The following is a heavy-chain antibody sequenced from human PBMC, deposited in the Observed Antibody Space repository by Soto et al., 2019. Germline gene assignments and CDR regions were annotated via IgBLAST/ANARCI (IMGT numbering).Heavy chain of an antibody. V-gene: IGHV2-5*02. Sequence: QITLTESGPTLVKPTQTLTLTCTFSGFSFSTSAVGVGWIRQPPGKALEWLALIYWADVKRYSPFLKIRLTNDRDTSTNHEAIKMSNIDPVDTGEYYSAALYWVASGACYYFDCWGQGTLVTVSS. J-gene: IGHJ4*02. CDR1: GFSFSTSAVG. D-gene: IGHD2-8*02. CDR2: IYWADVK. CDR3: AALYWVASGACYYFDC.